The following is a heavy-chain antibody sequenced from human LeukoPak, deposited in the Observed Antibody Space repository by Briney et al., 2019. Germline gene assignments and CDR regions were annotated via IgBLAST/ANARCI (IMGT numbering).Heavy chain of an antibody. CDR3: ASGAQDWMGSGWYSRSFDY. Sequence: GGSLRLSCAASGFTFSSYSMNWVRQAPGKGLEWVSYISSSSSTIYYADSVKGRFTISRDNAKNSLYLQMNSLRAEDTAVYYCASGAQDWMGSGWYSRSFDYWGQGTLVTVSS. CDR1: GFTFSSYS. D-gene: IGHD6-19*01. J-gene: IGHJ4*02. V-gene: IGHV3-48*01. CDR2: ISSSSSTI.